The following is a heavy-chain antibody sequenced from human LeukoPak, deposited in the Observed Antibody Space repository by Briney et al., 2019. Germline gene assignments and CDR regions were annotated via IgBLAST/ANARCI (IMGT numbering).Heavy chain of an antibody. D-gene: IGHD3-22*01. CDR3: ARGSGYYLGNY. CDR2: IYGGGST. Sequence: GGSLRLSCAASGFTVSSIHMSWVRQAPGKGLEWVLVIYGGGSTYYADSVKGRFTISRDNSKNTLYLQMNSLRAEDTAVYYCARGSGYYLGNYWGQGTLVTVSS. CDR1: GFTVSSIH. V-gene: IGHV3-53*01. J-gene: IGHJ4*02.